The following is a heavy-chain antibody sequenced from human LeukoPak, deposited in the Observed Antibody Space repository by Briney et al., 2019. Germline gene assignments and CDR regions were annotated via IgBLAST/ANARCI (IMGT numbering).Heavy chain of an antibody. V-gene: IGHV3-21*06. CDR1: RFNFNSFV. CDR2: ISTSSGYI. D-gene: IGHD1-14*01. Sequence: PGGSLRLSCAASRFNFNSFVMGWVRQPPGKGLEWVSSISTSSGYIFYADSLKGRVTISRDNAKNSLYLQMNSLRAEDTAVYYCVRGKKPGWDMSYFDYWGQGILVTVSS. J-gene: IGHJ4*02. CDR3: VRGKKPGWDMSYFDY.